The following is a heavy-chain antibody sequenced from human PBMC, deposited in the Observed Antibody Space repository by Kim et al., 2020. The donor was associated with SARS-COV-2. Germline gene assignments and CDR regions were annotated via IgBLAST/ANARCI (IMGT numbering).Heavy chain of an antibody. CDR1: GGSFSGYY. D-gene: IGHD1-7*01. CDR2: INHSGST. Sequence: SETLSLTCAVYGGSFSGYYWSWIRQPPGKGLEWIGEINHSGSTSYNPSLKSRVTISVDTSKNQFSLKLSSVTAADTAVYYCARGRGGTTHGNWFDPWGQGTLVTVSS. V-gene: IGHV4-34*01. CDR3: ARGRGGTTHGNWFDP. J-gene: IGHJ5*02.